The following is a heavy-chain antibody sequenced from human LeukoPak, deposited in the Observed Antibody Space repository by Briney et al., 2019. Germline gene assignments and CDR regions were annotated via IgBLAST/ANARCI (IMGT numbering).Heavy chain of an antibody. V-gene: IGHV3-7*01. CDR1: RFTFSSYW. Sequence: PGGSLRLSCAASRFTFSSYWMSWVRQAPGKGLEWVANIKQDGSEKYYVDSVKGRFTISKDNAKNSLYLQMNSLRAEDTAVYYCAELGITMIGGVWGQGTLVTVSS. D-gene: IGHD3-10*02. J-gene: IGHJ1*01. CDR2: IKQDGSEK. CDR3: AELGITMIGGV.